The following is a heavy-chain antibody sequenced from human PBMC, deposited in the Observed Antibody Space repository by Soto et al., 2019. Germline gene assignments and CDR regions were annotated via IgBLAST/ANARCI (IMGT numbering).Heavy chain of an antibody. D-gene: IGHD1-26*01. V-gene: IGHV3-23*01. J-gene: IGHJ4*02. Sequence: GGSLRLSCAASGITFSSYAFSWVRQAAGKGLEWVSGISGSGNSTYYADSVKGRFSFSRDNSKNTLYLQMNSLRAEDTAVYYCAKSSIVGATVTFDYWGKGTLVTVSS. CDR3: AKSSIVGATVTFDY. CDR1: GITFSSYA. CDR2: ISGSGNST.